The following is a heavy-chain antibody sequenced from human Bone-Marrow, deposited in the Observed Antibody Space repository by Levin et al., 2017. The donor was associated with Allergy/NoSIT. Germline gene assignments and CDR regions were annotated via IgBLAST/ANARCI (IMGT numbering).Heavy chain of an antibody. J-gene: IGHJ4*02. CDR1: GYTFSHYG. V-gene: IGHV1-18*01. D-gene: IGHD3-16*01. Sequence: GESLKISCKASGYTFSHYGITWVRLARGQGLEWMAWVSVYNGNTNYARRFQGRVAVTTDTSTSTAYMEVRSLTSDDTAIYYCARDSVGGVSSPDYWGQGTLVTVSS. CDR2: VSVYNGNT. CDR3: ARDSVGGVSSPDY.